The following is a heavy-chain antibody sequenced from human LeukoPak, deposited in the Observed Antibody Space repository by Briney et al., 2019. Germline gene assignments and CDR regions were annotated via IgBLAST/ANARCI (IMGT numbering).Heavy chain of an antibody. Sequence: PGGSLRLSCAASGFTFSSYAMSWVRQAPGRGLEWVSAISGSGGSTYYADSVKGRFTISRDNSKNTLYLQMNSLRAEDTAVYYCAKFMVRGVIPKFDYWGQGTLVTVSS. CDR3: AKFMVRGVIPKFDY. CDR2: ISGSGGST. J-gene: IGHJ4*02. CDR1: GFTFSSYA. V-gene: IGHV3-23*01. D-gene: IGHD3-10*01.